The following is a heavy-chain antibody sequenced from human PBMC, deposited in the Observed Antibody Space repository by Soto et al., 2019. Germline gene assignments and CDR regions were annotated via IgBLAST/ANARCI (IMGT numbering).Heavy chain of an antibody. J-gene: IGHJ6*02. D-gene: IGHD2-2*01. CDR1: GYTFTSYD. Sequence: QVPLVQSGAEVKKPGASVKVSCKASGYTFTSYDINWVRLATGQRLEWMGWMNPNSGNTGYAQKFQGRVTMTRNTSISTAYMELSSLRSEDTAVYYCGSSTSPYYYYGMDVWGQGTTVTVSS. CDR2: MNPNSGNT. V-gene: IGHV1-8*02. CDR3: GSSTSPYYYYGMDV.